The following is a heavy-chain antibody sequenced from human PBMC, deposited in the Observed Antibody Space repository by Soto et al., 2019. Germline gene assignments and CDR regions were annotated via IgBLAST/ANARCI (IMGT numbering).Heavy chain of an antibody. J-gene: IGHJ4*02. CDR3: ARTTTIFGVVITYYFDY. CDR1: GGSVSSGSYY. V-gene: IGHV4-61*01. D-gene: IGHD3-3*01. Sequence: QVQLQESGPGLVKPSETLSLTCTVSGGSVSSGSYYWSWIRQPPGKGLEWIGYIYYSGSTNYNPSVKSRVTISVDTSKNQFSLKLSSVTAADTAVYYCARTTTIFGVVITYYFDYWGQGTLVTVSS. CDR2: IYYSGST.